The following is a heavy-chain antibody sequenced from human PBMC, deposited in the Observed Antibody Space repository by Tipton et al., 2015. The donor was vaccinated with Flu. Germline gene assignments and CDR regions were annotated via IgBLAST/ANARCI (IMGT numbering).Heavy chain of an antibody. Sequence: TLSLTCSVSGASVGSPYCWGWIRQPPGKGLEWIGNICPGSPYYNPSLRSRVTIGVDRAKNQFSLRLTSVTAADTAVYYCARREYSNYVSEPKSWFDPWGQGTLVTVSS. J-gene: IGHJ5*02. D-gene: IGHD6-6*01. V-gene: IGHV4-38-2*01. CDR1: GASVGSPYC. CDR3: ARREYSNYVSEPKSWFDP. CDR2: ICPGSP.